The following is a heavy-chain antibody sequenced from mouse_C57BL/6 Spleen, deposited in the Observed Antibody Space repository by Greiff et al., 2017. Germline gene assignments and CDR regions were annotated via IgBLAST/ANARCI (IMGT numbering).Heavy chain of an antibody. CDR1: GYSFTGYY. J-gene: IGHJ2*01. Sequence: EVKLVESGPELVKPGASVKISCKASGYSFTGYYMNWVKQSPEKSLEWIGEINPSTGGTTYNQKFKAKATLTVDKSSSTAYMQLKSLTSEDSAVYYCARDDYWGQGTTLTVSS. CDR2: INPSTGGT. V-gene: IGHV1-42*01. CDR3: ARDDY.